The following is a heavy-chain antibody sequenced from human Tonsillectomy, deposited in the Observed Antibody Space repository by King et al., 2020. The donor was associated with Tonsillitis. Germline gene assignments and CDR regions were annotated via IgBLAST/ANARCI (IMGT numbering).Heavy chain of an antibody. D-gene: IGHD2-21*02. CDR2: IKQDGSEK. V-gene: IGHV3-7*05. CDR1: GFTFTTYW. CDR3: ARDGYWAYCGGDCYSPTGFDY. Sequence: VQLVESGGGLVQPGGSLRLSCAASGFTFTTYWMTWVRQAPGKGLEWVANIKQDGSEKYYVDSVKGRFTISRDNAKNSLYLQMNSLRDEDTAVYYCARDGYWAYCGGDCYSPTGFDYWGQGTLVTVSS. J-gene: IGHJ4*02.